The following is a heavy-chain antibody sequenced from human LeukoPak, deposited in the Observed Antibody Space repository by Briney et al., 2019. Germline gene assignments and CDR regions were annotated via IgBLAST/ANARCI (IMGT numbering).Heavy chain of an antibody. Sequence: PSETLSLTCTVSGASISRTIYYWGWIRQPPGKGLVWVGSVFYSENTYYNPSLKSRVTISGDTSKNQFSLNLNSVTAADTAVYFCASGPWVTPFDYWGQGTLVPVSS. D-gene: IGHD2-21*02. V-gene: IGHV4-39*07. J-gene: IGHJ4*02. CDR2: VFYSENT. CDR3: ASGPWVTPFDY. CDR1: GASISRTIYY.